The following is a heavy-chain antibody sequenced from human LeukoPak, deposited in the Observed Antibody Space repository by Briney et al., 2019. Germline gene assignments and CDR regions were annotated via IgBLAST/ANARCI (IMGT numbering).Heavy chain of an antibody. Sequence: PSETLSLTCSVSGYSISSGHHWGRIRQPPGKGLEWICSIYHSGSTYYNPSLRSRVSISVDTSKNQFSLKLSSVTAADTAVYYCARDLKGIAAAGTRRDYWGQGTLVTVSS. V-gene: IGHV4-38-2*02. CDR2: IYHSGST. J-gene: IGHJ4*02. CDR1: GYSISSGHH. CDR3: ARDLKGIAAAGTRRDY. D-gene: IGHD6-13*01.